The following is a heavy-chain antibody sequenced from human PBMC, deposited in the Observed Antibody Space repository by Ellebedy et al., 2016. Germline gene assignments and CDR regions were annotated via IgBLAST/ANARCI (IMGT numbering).Heavy chain of an antibody. CDR3: AKDRDDAGDFVFDS. J-gene: IGHJ4*02. Sequence: GGSLRLXCTASGFTFSNYVMSWVRQAPGKGLKWVSGISRTDDSTYYADSVKGQFTISRDDPKSTLYLQMNNLRAEDTAVYYCAKDRDDAGDFVFDSWGQGTLVTVSS. CDR1: GFTFSNYV. V-gene: IGHV3-23*01. CDR2: ISRTDDST. D-gene: IGHD4-17*01.